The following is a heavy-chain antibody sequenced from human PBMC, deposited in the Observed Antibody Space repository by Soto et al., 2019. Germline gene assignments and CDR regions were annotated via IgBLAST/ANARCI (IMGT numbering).Heavy chain of an antibody. CDR1: GFTFSSYG. D-gene: IGHD1-26*01. J-gene: IGHJ6*02. V-gene: IGHV3-30*18. CDR3: AKDREGALSHNVNYYYYGMDV. Sequence: PGGSLRLSCAASGFTFSSYGMHWVRQAPGKGLEWVAVISYDGSNKYYADSVKGRFTISRDNSKNTLYLQMNSLRAEDTAVYYCAKDREGALSHNVNYYYYGMDVWGQGTTVTVSS. CDR2: ISYDGSNK.